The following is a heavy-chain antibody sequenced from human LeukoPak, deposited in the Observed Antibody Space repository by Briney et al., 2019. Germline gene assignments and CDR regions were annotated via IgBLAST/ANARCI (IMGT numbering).Heavy chain of an antibody. CDR3: ARRKITFGGVIVYYFDY. J-gene: IGHJ4*02. CDR1: GGSFSGYY. Sequence: SETLSLTCAVYGGSFSGYYWGRIRQPPGKGLEWIGEINHRGSTNYNPSLKSRVTISVDTSKNQFSLKLSSVTAADTAVYYCARRKITFGGVIVYYFDYWGQGTLVTVSS. CDR2: INHRGST. D-gene: IGHD3-16*02. V-gene: IGHV4-34*01.